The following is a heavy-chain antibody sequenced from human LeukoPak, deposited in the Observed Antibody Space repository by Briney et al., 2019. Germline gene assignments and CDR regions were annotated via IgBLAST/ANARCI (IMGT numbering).Heavy chain of an antibody. V-gene: IGHV2-5*02. Sequence: SGPTLVNPTQTLTLTCTFSGFSLSTSGVGVGWIRQPPGKALEWLALIYWDDDKRYSPSLKSRLTITKDTSKNQVVLTMTNMDPVDTATYYCAQFGVAAAGFGFDYWGQGTLVTVSS. CDR3: AQFGVAAAGFGFDY. CDR1: GFSLSTSGVG. CDR2: IYWDDDK. D-gene: IGHD6-13*01. J-gene: IGHJ4*02.